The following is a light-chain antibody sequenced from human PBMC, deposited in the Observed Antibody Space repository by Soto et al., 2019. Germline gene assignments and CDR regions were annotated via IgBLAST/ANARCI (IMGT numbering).Light chain of an antibody. CDR3: QQYDNLPLT. V-gene: IGKV1-33*01. Sequence: DIQMTQSPSSLSASVEDRVIITCRASQSISNHLNWYQQKPGKAPKLLIYDASDLETGVPSRFSGSGSGTDFTFTINSLQPEDIATYYCQQYDNLPLTFGGGTKVEIK. CDR1: QSISNH. CDR2: DAS. J-gene: IGKJ4*01.